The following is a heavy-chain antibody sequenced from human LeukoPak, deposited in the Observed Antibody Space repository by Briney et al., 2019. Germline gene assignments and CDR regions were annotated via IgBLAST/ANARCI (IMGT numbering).Heavy chain of an antibody. CDR3: ARASHGDLYAFDI. D-gene: IGHD4-17*01. J-gene: IGHJ3*02. Sequence: GGSLRLSCAASGFTFSSYWMSWVRQAPGKGLEWVANIKKDGSEKYYVDSVKGRFTISRDNAKTSLYLQMNSLRAEDTAVYYCARASHGDLYAFDIWGQGTMVTVSS. CDR1: GFTFSSYW. V-gene: IGHV3-7*03. CDR2: IKKDGSEK.